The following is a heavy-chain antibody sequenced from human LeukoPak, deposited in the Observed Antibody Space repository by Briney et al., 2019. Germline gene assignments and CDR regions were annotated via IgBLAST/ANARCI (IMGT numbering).Heavy chain of an antibody. D-gene: IGHD6-19*01. CDR1: GFTVSNNY. Sequence: GGSLRLSCAASGFTVSNNYMSWVRQAPGKGLEWVSVIYSVGGTYYADSVKGRFTISRDNSKNTLYLQMDSLRAEDTAVYYCARDSSGPLYWGQGTLVTVSS. CDR3: ARDSSGPLY. V-gene: IGHV3-66*01. CDR2: IYSVGGT. J-gene: IGHJ4*02.